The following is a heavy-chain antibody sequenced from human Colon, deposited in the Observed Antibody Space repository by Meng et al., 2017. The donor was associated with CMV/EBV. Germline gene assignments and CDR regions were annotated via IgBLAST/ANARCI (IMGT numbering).Heavy chain of an antibody. V-gene: IGHV4-39*07. D-gene: IGHD6-13*01. Sequence: SETLSLTCTVSGGSISSSSYYWGWIRQPPGKGLEWIGSIYYSGSTYYNPSLKSRVTISVDTSKNQFSLKLSSVTAADTAVYYCASLEQQLAAFDHWGQGTLVTVSS. CDR1: GGSISSSSYY. CDR2: IYYSGST. CDR3: ASLEQQLAAFDH. J-gene: IGHJ4*02.